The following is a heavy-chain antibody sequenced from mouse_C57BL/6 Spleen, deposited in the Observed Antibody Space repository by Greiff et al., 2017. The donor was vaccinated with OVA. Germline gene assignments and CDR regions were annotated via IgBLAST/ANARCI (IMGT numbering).Heavy chain of an antibody. CDR2: IDPSDSYS. J-gene: IGHJ1*03. CDR1: GYTFTSYW. V-gene: IGHV1-50*01. D-gene: IGHD2-1*01. Sequence: QVQLQQPGAELVKPGASVKLSCKASGYTFTSYWMQWVKQRPGHGLEWIGEIDPSDSYSNYNQKFKGKATLTVDTSSSTAYMQLRSLTSEDSAVDYYARRRGNSWYFDVWGTGTTVTVAS. CDR3: ARRRGNSWYFDV.